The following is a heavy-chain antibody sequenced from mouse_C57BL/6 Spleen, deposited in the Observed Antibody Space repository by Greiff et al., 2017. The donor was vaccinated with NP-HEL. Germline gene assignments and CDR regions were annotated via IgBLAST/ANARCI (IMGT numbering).Heavy chain of an antibody. CDR3: TTSGGYYGNYGAY. D-gene: IGHD2-1*01. V-gene: IGHV14-1*01. J-gene: IGHJ3*01. Sequence: EVQLQQSGAELVRPGASVKLSCTASGFNIKDYYMHWVEQRPEQGLEWIGRIDPEDGDTEYAPKFQGKATMTADTSSNTAYLQLSSLTSEDTAVYYCTTSGGYYGNYGAYWGQGTLVTVSA. CDR1: GFNIKDYY. CDR2: IDPEDGDT.